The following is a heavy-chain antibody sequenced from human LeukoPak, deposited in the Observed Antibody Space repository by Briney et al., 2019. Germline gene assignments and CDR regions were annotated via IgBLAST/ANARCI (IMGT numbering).Heavy chain of an antibody. D-gene: IGHD1-26*01. CDR2: ISGSGGTI. J-gene: IGHJ4*02. CDR1: GFTFSDHY. Sequence: GGSLRLSCAASGFTFSDHYMDWVRQAPGKGLEWVSYISGSGGTIYYSDSVKGRFTISRDNAKNSLYLQMNSLRDEDTAVYYCARDLSGPRVYFDYWGQGTLVTVSS. CDR3: ARDLSGPRVYFDY. V-gene: IGHV3-11*04.